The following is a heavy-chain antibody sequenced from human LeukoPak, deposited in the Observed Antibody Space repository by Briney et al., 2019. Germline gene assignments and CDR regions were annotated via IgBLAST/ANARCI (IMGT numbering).Heavy chain of an antibody. CDR2: IYHSGST. CDR1: GYSISSGYY. CDR3: ARTYYGSGSFLDY. D-gene: IGHD3-10*01. Sequence: PSETLSLTCTVSGYSISSGYYGGWIRQPPGKGLEWIGSIYHSGSTYYNPSLKSRVTISVDTSKNQFSLKLSSVTAADTAVYYCARTYYGSGSFLDYWGQGTLVTVSS. V-gene: IGHV4-38-2*02. J-gene: IGHJ4*02.